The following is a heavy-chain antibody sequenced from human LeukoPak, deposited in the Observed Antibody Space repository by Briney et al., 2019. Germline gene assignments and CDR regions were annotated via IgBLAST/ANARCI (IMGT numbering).Heavy chain of an antibody. CDR1: GYTFTGYY. J-gene: IGHJ4*02. CDR2: INPNSGGT. CDR3: ARGRGSTSSNIDY. D-gene: IGHD2-2*01. V-gene: IGHV1-2*02. Sequence: GASVKVSCKASGYTFTGYYMHWVRQAPGQGLEWMGWINPNSGGTNYAQQFQGRVTMTRDTSISTAFMELSRLRSDDTAVYYCARGRGSTSSNIDYWGQGTLVTVSS.